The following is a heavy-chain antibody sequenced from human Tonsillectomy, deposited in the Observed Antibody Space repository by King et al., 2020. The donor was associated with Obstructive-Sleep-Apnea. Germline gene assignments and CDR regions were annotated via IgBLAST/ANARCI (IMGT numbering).Heavy chain of an antibody. J-gene: IGHJ6*02. Sequence: VQLVESGGGVVQPGRSLRLSCAASGFTFSSYAMHWVRQAPGKGLEWVAVISYDGSNKDYADSVKGRFTISRDNSKNTLYLQMNSLRAEDTAVYYCARDKDGEDYESIGGEVDYYYNGMDVWGQGTTVTVSS. CDR1: GFTFSSYA. CDR2: ISYDGSNK. D-gene: IGHD2-21*01. V-gene: IGHV3-30*04. CDR3: ARDKDGEDYESIGGEVDYYYNGMDV.